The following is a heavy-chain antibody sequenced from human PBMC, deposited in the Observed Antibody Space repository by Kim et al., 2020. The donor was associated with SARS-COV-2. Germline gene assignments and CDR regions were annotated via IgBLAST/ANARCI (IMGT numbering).Heavy chain of an antibody. CDR3: ARHVVSGIVLLWFGEFYFDY. CDR2: IYYSGST. J-gene: IGHJ4*02. Sequence: SETLSLTCTVSGGSISSSSYYWGWIRQPPGKGLEWIGSIYYSGSTYYNPSLKSRVTISVDTSKNQFSLKLSSVTAADTAVYYCARHVVSGIVLLWFGEFYFDYWGQGTLVTVSS. D-gene: IGHD3-10*01. V-gene: IGHV4-39*01. CDR1: GGSISSSSYY.